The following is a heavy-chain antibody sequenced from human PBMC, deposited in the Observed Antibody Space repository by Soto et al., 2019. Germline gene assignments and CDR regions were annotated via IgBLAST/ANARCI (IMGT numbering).Heavy chain of an antibody. CDR1: GFTFSSYS. Sequence: GGSLRLSYAASGFTFSSYSMNWVRQAPGKGLEWVSYISSSSSTIYYADSVKGRFTISRDNAKNSLYLQMNSLRDEDTAVYYCARGSLPGYCSSTSCYKTYYYYYYGMDVWGQGTKVTVSS. J-gene: IGHJ6*02. V-gene: IGHV3-48*02. D-gene: IGHD2-2*02. CDR2: ISSSSSTI. CDR3: ARGSLPGYCSSTSCYKTYYYYYYGMDV.